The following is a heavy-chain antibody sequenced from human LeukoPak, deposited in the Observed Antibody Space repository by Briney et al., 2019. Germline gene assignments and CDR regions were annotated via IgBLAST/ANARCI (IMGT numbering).Heavy chain of an antibody. V-gene: IGHV3-49*03. CDR2: IRSKAYGGTT. Sequence: GGSLRLSCAASGFTFSSYWMSWFRQAPGKGLEWVGFIRSKAYGGTTEYAASVKGRFTISRDDSKSIAYLQMNSLKTEDTAVYYCTRDIVGYSSSWSPNDYWGQGTLVTVSS. D-gene: IGHD6-13*01. CDR1: GFTFSSYW. CDR3: TRDIVGYSSSWSPNDY. J-gene: IGHJ4*02.